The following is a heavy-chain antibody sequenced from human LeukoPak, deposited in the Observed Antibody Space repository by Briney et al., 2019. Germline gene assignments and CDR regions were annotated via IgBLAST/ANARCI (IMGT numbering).Heavy chain of an antibody. J-gene: IGHJ4*02. CDR1: GGSSISYY. CDR2: IYYSAST. CDR3: ARTRAAGYFDY. V-gene: IGHV4-59*01. Sequence: SETLSLTCTVSGGSSISYYWSWIRQPPGRGLEWIGYIYYSASTNYNPSLKSRITISVDTSKNQFSLKLSSVTAADTAVYDCARTRAAGYFDYWGQGTLVPVSS.